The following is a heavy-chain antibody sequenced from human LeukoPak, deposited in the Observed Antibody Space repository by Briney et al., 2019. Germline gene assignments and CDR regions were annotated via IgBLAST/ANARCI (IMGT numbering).Heavy chain of an antibody. CDR1: GGSISSGSYY. CDR3: ARENMSKYYYDKYNWFDP. CDR2: IYTSGST. J-gene: IGHJ5*02. V-gene: IGHV4-61*02. Sequence: PSQTLSLTCTVSGGSISSGSYYWSWIRQPVGNGLEWIGRIYTSGSTNYNPSLKSRVTISVDTSKNQFSLKLSSVTGADTAVYYCARENMSKYYYDKYNWFDPWGQGTLVTVSS. D-gene: IGHD3-22*01.